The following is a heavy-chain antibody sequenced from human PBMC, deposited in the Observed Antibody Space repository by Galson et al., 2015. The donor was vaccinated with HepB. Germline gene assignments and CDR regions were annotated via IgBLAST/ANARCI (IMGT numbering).Heavy chain of an antibody. CDR2: IKQDGSEK. D-gene: IGHD6-13*01. CDR1: GFTFSSYW. J-gene: IGHJ4*02. CDR3: ARYPAGSSCDYFDY. V-gene: IGHV3-7*03. Sequence: SLRLSCAASGFTFSSYWMSWVRQAPGKGLEWVANIKQDGSEKYYVDSVKGRFTISRDNAKNSLYLQMNSLRAEDTAVYYCARYPAGSSCDYFDYWGQGALVTVSS.